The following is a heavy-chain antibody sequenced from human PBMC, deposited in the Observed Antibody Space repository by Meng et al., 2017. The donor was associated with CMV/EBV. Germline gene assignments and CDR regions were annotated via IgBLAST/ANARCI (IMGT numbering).Heavy chain of an antibody. CDR1: GGSFMGYY. D-gene: IGHD2-15*01. CDR3: ASSLTYPDY. J-gene: IGHJ4*02. CDR2: INHSGST. V-gene: IGHV4-34*01. Sequence: QQWGAGLWKPSETLSLTCAGYGGSFMGYYWGWIPQPPGKGLEWIGEINHSGSTNYNPSLKSRVTISVDTSKNQFSLKLSSVTAADTAVYYCASSLTYPDYWGQGTLVTVAS.